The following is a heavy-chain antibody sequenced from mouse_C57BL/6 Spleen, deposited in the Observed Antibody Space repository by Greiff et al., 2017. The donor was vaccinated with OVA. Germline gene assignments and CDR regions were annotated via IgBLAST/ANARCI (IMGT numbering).Heavy chain of an antibody. J-gene: IGHJ4*01. CDR2: IYPGDGDT. Sequence: QVQLQQSGPELVKPGASVKISCKASGYAFSSSWMNWVKQRPGKGLEWIGRIYPGDGDTNYNGKFKGKATLTADKSSSTAYMQLSSLTSEDSAVYFCARETWDDAMDYWGQGTSVTVSS. CDR1: GYAFSSSW. V-gene: IGHV1-82*01. D-gene: IGHD4-1*01. CDR3: ARETWDDAMDY.